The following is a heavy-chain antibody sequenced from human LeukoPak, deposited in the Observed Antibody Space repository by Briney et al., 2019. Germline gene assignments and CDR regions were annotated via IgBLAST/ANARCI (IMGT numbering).Heavy chain of an antibody. D-gene: IGHD1-1*01. CDR1: GGSISSGSYY. J-gene: IGHJ3*01. Sequence: SETLSLTCTVSGGSISSGSYYWNWIRQPAGKGLEWIGRIYTSGSTNYNPSLKSRVTISVDTSKNQFSLKLSSVTAADTAVYYCARYTAYTTRAFHVWGQGTMVTVSS. CDR2: IYTSGST. V-gene: IGHV4-61*02. CDR3: ARYTAYTTRAFHV.